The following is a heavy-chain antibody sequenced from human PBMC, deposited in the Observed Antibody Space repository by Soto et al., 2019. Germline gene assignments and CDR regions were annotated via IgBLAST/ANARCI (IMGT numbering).Heavy chain of an antibody. Sequence: EVQLLESGGGLVQPGGSLRLSCAASGFTFSRYAMSWVRQAPGKGLEWVSAISGSGGSTYYADSVKGRFTISRDNSKNTLYLQMNSLRAEDTAVYYCAKRLLYCSSTSCYGYFDYWGQGTLVTVSS. CDR3: AKRLLYCSSTSCYGYFDY. CDR1: GFTFSRYA. D-gene: IGHD2-2*01. CDR2: ISGSGGST. V-gene: IGHV3-23*01. J-gene: IGHJ4*02.